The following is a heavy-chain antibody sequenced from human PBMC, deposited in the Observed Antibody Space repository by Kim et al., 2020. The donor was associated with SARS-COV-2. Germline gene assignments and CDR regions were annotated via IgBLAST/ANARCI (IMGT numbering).Heavy chain of an antibody. CDR2: IIPIFGTA. V-gene: IGHV1-69*13. J-gene: IGHJ6*04. CDR3: ARGEMHYYDSSGLNGMDA. CDR1: GGTFSSYG. Sequence: SVKVSCKASGGTFSSYGISWVRQAPGQGLEWMGGIIPIFGTANYAQKFQGRVTITADESTSTAYMELSSLRSEDTAVYYCARGEMHYYDSSGLNGMDACGAETTGTASS. D-gene: IGHD3-22*01.